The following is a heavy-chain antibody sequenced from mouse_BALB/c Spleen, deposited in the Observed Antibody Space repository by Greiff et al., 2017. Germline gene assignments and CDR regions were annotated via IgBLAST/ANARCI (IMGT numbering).Heavy chain of an antibody. CDR3: ARGGNYVGFDY. D-gene: IGHD2-1*01. CDR1: GYTFTSYT. V-gene: IGHV1-4*01. J-gene: IGHJ2*01. CDR2: INPSSGYT. Sequence: QVHVKQSGAELARPGASVKMSCKASGYTFTSYTMHWVKQRPGQGLEWIGYINPSSGYTNYNQKFKDKATLTADKSSSTAYMQLSSLTSEDSAVYYCARGGNYVGFDYWGQGTTLTVSS.